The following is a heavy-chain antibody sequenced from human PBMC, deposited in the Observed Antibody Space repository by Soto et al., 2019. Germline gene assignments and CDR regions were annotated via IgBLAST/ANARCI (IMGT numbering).Heavy chain of an antibody. Sequence: GGSLRLSCAASGFTFGYYWMSWVRQAPGKGLEWLATIKLDASEKKYVDSVKGRFTLSRDNAKNSLYLQMNSLRAEDTALYYCAKSIITMIVAGPFDPWGQGTLVTVSS. CDR1: GFTFGYYW. J-gene: IGHJ5*02. D-gene: IGHD3-22*01. CDR2: IKLDASEK. CDR3: AKSIITMIVAGPFDP. V-gene: IGHV3-7*03.